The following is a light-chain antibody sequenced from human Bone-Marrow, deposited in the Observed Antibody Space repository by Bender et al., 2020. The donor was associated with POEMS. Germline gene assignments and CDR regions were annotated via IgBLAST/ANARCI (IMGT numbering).Light chain of an antibody. Sequence: QSVLTQPPSVSGTPGQRVTISCSGSGSNIGGYPVNWYQQLPGTAPRLLIYTNNERPSGVPDRFSGSKSGTSASLAITGLQSDEEAIYFCVAWDGSLNGWVFGGGTKLTVL. CDR2: TNN. V-gene: IGLV1-44*01. J-gene: IGLJ3*02. CDR3: VAWDGSLNGWV. CDR1: GSNIGGYP.